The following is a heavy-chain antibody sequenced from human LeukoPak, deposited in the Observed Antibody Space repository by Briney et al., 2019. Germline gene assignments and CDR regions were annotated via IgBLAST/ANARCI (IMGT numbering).Heavy chain of an antibody. D-gene: IGHD3-16*01. V-gene: IGHV4-61*01. CDR3: ATTFGKGNY. CDR2: IYYSGST. CDR1: GGSVSSGSYY. Sequence: PSETLSLTCTVSGGSVSSGSYYWSWIRQPPGKGLEWIGYIYYSGSTNYNPSLKSRVTISVDTSKNQFSLKLSSETAADTAVYYCATTFGKGNYWGQGTLVTVSS. J-gene: IGHJ4*02.